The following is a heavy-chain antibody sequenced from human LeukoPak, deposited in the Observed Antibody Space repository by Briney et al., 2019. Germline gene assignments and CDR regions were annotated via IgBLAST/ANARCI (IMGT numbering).Heavy chain of an antibody. Sequence: QPGGSLRLSCAASGFTVSSNYMSWVRQAPGKGLEWVSVIYSGGTTYYADSVKGRFTISRDNFKNTLHLQMNSLRAEDTAVYHCARDQYSYAHAAHWGQGTLVTVSS. V-gene: IGHV3-66*01. D-gene: IGHD5-18*01. CDR3: ARDQYSYAHAAH. J-gene: IGHJ4*02. CDR2: IYSGGTT. CDR1: GFTVSSNY.